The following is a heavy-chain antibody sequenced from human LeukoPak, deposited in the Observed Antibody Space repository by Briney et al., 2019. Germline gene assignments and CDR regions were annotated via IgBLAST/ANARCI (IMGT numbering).Heavy chain of an antibody. V-gene: IGHV3-30*18. CDR3: AKQPYYYDSSGYPTGLDY. CDR1: GFTFSSYG. J-gene: IGHJ4*02. Sequence: GGSLRLSCAASGFTFSSYGMHWVRQAPGKGLEWVAVVSYDGSNKYNADSVKGRFSISRDNAKNTLYLQMNSLRAEDTAVYYCAKQPYYYDSSGYPTGLDYWGQGTLVTVSS. D-gene: IGHD3-22*01. CDR2: VSYDGSNK.